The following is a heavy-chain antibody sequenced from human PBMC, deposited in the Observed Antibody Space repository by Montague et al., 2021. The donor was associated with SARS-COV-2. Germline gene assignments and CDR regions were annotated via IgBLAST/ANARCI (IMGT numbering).Heavy chain of an antibody. CDR2: VYYSGST. CDR3: ARGGGYYNYGLDV. V-gene: IGHV4-59*01. D-gene: IGHD3-22*01. CDR1: GASFTGYY. Sequence: SETLSLTCTVSGASFTGYYWSWIRQSPEKGLEYIGYVYYSGSTDXSPSLKSRVTISLDTSKNQFSLKVTSVTAADTAVYYCARGGGYYNYGLDVWGPGTTVTVSS. J-gene: IGHJ6*02.